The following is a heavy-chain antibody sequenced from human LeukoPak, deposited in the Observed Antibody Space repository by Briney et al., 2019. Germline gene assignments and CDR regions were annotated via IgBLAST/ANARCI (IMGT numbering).Heavy chain of an antibody. J-gene: IGHJ6*02. V-gene: IGHV3-21*01. CDR2: ISSSSSYI. D-gene: IGHD6-13*01. Sequence: GGSLRLSCAASGFTFSSYSMNWVRQAPGKGLEWASSISSSSSYIYYADSVKGRFTISRDNAKNSLYLQMNSLRAEDAAVYYCARDFRQQLVGHYYYYYGMDVWGQGTTVTVSS. CDR3: ARDFRQQLVGHYYYYYGMDV. CDR1: GFTFSSYS.